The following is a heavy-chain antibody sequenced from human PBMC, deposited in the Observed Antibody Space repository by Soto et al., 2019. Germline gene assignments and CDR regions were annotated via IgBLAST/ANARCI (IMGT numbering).Heavy chain of an antibody. Sequence: GGSLRLSCAASGFTFSSYAMSWVRQAPGKGLEWVSAISGSGGSTYYADSVKGRFTISRDNSKNTLYLQMNSLRAEDTAVYYCAKGWDMTTVVTDYFDYWGQGTLVTVSS. CDR2: ISGSGGST. CDR1: GFTFSSYA. J-gene: IGHJ4*02. V-gene: IGHV3-23*01. CDR3: AKGWDMTTVVTDYFDY. D-gene: IGHD4-17*01.